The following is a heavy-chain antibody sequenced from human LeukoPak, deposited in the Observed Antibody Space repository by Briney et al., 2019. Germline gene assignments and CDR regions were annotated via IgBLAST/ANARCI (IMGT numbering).Heavy chain of an antibody. CDR2: INHSGST. V-gene: IGHV4-34*01. CDR3: ARGSDSSGYCYYFDY. D-gene: IGHD3-22*01. J-gene: IGHJ4*02. CDR1: GASIRSYY. Sequence: SETLSLTCTVSGASIRSYYWSWVRQPPGKGLEWIGEINHSGSTNYNPSLKSRVTISVDTSKNQFSLKLSSVTAADTAVYYCARGSDSSGYCYYFDYWGQGTLVTVSS.